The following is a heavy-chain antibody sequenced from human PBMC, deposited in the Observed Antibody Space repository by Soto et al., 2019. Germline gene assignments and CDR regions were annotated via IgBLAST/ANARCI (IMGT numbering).Heavy chain of an antibody. CDR3: ARGYDSSSYYSIDY. Sequence: SETVSLTCTVSGGSISSYYWSWIRQPPGKGLEWIGYIYYSGSTNYNPSLKSRVTISVDTSKNQFSLKLSSVTAADTAVYYCARGYDSSSYYSIDYWGQGTLVTVSS. CDR2: IYYSGST. D-gene: IGHD3-22*01. V-gene: IGHV4-59*01. CDR1: GGSISSYY. J-gene: IGHJ4*02.